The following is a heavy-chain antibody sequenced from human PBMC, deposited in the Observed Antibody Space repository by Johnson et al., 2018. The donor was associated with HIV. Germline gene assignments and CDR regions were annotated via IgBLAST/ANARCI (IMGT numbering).Heavy chain of an antibody. CDR1: GFTFSSYG. J-gene: IGHJ3*02. V-gene: IGHV3-33*06. D-gene: IGHD6-19*01. CDR3: AKELALYSSGYGGDAFDI. CDR2: IWYDGSNQ. Sequence: QVQLVESGGGLVQPGGSLRLSCAASGFTFSSYGMHWVRQAPGKGLEWVAVIWYDGSNQYYADSVTGRFPISRDNSKNTLYLQMNSLRAEDTAVYYCAKELALYSSGYGGDAFDIWGQGTMVTVSS.